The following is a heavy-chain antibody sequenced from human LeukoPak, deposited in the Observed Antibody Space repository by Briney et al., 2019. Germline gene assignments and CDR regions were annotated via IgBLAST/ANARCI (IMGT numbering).Heavy chain of an antibody. J-gene: IGHJ4*02. D-gene: IGHD4-17*01. CDR3: ATSAVTTGLDF. Sequence: GGSLRLSCAALGFTFKTYWIHWVRQAPGKGLVWVSRFGSDGKNTVYADSVKGRFTISKDSAKNALSLQMNSLRAEDTGVYYCATSAVTTGLDFWGQGTLVTASS. CDR2: FGSDGKNT. V-gene: IGHV3-74*01. CDR1: GFTFKTYW.